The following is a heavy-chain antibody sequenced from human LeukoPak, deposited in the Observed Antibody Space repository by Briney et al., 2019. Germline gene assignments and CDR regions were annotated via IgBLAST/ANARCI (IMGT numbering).Heavy chain of an antibody. D-gene: IGHD1-26*01. CDR1: GGSISNHF. CDR2: IYYSGST. Sequence: SETLSLTCTVSGGSISNHFWSWIRQSPGKGLEWIGYIYYSGSTNYNPSLKSRVTISLDTSKNLFSLKLSSVTAADTAVYYCARGDSIVGALFFDYWGQGTLVTISS. J-gene: IGHJ4*02. V-gene: IGHV4-59*11. CDR3: ARGDSIVGALFFDY.